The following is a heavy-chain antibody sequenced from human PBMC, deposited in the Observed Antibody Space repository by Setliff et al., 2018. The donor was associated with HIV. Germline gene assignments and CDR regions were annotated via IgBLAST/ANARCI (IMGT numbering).Heavy chain of an antibody. CDR1: GFIFTNYG. CDR2: INSGTGNT. CDR3: ANSVTDASYWYFIH. Sequence: ASVKVSCKASGFIFTNYGIHWARQAPGHSLEWMGFINSGTGNTIYSQKFQGRVTFSRDTSASTAYMELSSLRSEDTAVYYCANSVTDASYWYFIHWGRGSPVTVS. J-gene: IGHJ2*01. V-gene: IGHV1-3*01. D-gene: IGHD4-17*01.